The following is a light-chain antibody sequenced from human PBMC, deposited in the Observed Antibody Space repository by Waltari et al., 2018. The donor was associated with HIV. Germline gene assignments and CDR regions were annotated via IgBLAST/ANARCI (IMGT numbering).Light chain of an antibody. CDR3: QSYDKNDVI. V-gene: IGLV6-57*01. CDR1: SGNIATNY. J-gene: IGLJ2*01. Sequence: FVLTQPHSVSESPGKTVTISCTRNSGNIATNYVQWYQQRPGSSPTTVIYEDNQRPSGVPDRFSGSIDSSSNSAALTISGRETDDEADYYCQSYDKNDVIFGGGTRLTVL. CDR2: EDN.